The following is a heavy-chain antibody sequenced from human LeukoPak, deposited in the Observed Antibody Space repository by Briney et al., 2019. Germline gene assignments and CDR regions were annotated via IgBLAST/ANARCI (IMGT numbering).Heavy chain of an antibody. J-gene: IGHJ2*01. D-gene: IGHD2-2*01. CDR3: ARTYCSSTSCYSGYFDL. CDR1: GYTFTSYY. V-gene: IGHV1-46*01. CDR2: INPSGGNT. Sequence: ASVKVSCKASGYTFTSYYMHWVRQAPGQGLEWMGIINPSGGNTTYAQKFQGRVTMTRDTSTSTVYMELSSLRSDDTAVYYCARTYCSSTSCYSGYFDLWGRGTLVTVSS.